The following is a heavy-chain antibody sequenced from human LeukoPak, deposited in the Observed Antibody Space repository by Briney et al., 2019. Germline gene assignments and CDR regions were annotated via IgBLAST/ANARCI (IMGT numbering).Heavy chain of an antibody. D-gene: IGHD6-13*01. CDR1: GYTFTSYG. Sequence: ASVKVSCKASGYTFTSYGISWVRQAPGQGLEWMGWISAYNGNTNYAQKLQGRVTMTTDTSTSTAYMELRSLRSDDTAVYYCARVPQARGALWYSSSWYYFDYWGQGTLVTVSS. V-gene: IGHV1-18*01. CDR2: ISAYNGNT. J-gene: IGHJ4*02. CDR3: ARVPQARGALWYSSSWYYFDY.